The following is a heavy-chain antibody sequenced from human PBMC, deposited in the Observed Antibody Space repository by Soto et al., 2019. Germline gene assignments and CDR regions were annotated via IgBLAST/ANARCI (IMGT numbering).Heavy chain of an antibody. J-gene: IGHJ4*02. CDR1: GFSFSSYG. Sequence: QVQLVESGGGVVQPGRSLRLSCAASGFSFSSYGLHWVRQAPGKGLEWVAVISYDVSNKYYADSVKGRFTISRDNSKNTLYLQISSLSAEDTAVYYCAKDDYGGTVYVGGYWGQSTLVTV. V-gene: IGHV3-30*18. CDR3: AKDDYGGTVYVGGY. D-gene: IGHD3-16*01. CDR2: ISYDVSNK.